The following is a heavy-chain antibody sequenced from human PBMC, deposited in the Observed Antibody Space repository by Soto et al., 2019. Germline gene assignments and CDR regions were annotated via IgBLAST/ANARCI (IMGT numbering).Heavy chain of an antibody. D-gene: IGHD2-15*01. V-gene: IGHV4-39*01. CDR2: IYYKGNT. CDR1: GDPISSSTYY. CDR3: ARQVIIVEGAAIEY. Sequence: SETLSLTCTVSGDPISSSTYYWGWIRQLPGKGLDWIATIYYKGNTYYNPSLKSRVTISADTSKNQFSLKLSSVTAADTAVYYCARQVIIVEGAAIEYWGQGTLVTV. J-gene: IGHJ4*02.